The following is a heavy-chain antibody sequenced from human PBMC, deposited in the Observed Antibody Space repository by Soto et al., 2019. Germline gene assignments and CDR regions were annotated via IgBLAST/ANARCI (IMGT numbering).Heavy chain of an antibody. V-gene: IGHV4-4*07. J-gene: IGHJ5*02. CDR3: AREAGPDRWFDP. CDR2: ISTSGAT. Sequence: PSETLSLTCTVSGASISSYFWTWIRQPAGKGLDWIGRISTSGATNYNPSLKSQVTTSVDTSKNHFSLNLSSVTAADTAVYYCAREAGPDRWFDPWGQGTLVTVSS. D-gene: IGHD6-19*01. CDR1: GASISSYF.